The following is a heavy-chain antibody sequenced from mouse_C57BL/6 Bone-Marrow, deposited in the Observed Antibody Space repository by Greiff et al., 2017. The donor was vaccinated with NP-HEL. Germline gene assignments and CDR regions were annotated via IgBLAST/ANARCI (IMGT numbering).Heavy chain of an antibody. Sequence: VQLQQSGAELVRPGASVKLSCKASGYTFTDYYINWVKQRPGQGLEWIARIYPGSGNTYYNEKFKGKATLTAEKSSSTAYMQLSSLTSEDSAVYFCAREAPYYGSSYGFDYWGQGTTLTVSS. CDR1: GYTFTDYY. CDR2: IYPGSGNT. V-gene: IGHV1-76*01. D-gene: IGHD1-1*01. CDR3: AREAPYYGSSYGFDY. J-gene: IGHJ2*01.